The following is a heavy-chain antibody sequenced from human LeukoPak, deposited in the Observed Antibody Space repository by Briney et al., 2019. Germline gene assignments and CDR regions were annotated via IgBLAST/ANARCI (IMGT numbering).Heavy chain of an antibody. CDR2: ISYDGSNK. V-gene: IGHV3-30-3*01. Sequence: GSLRLSCAASGFTFSSYAMHWVRQAPGKGLEWVAVISYDGSNKYYADSVKGRFTISRDNSKNTLYLQMNSLRAEDTAVYYCARGITYYYDSSGPPRDYWGQGTLVTVSS. J-gene: IGHJ4*02. D-gene: IGHD3-22*01. CDR3: ARGITYYYDSSGPPRDY. CDR1: GFTFSSYA.